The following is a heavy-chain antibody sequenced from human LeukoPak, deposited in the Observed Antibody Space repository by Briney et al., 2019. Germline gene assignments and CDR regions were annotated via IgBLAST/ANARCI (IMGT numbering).Heavy chain of an antibody. D-gene: IGHD6-19*01. V-gene: IGHV4-39*07. CDR3: ARAVAVDGGYFDY. Sequence: SETLSLTCTVSGGSISSSSYYWGWIRQPPGKGLEWIGSIYYSGSTYYNPSLKSRVTISVDTSKNQFSLKLSSVTAADTAVYYCARAVAVDGGYFDYWGQGTLVTVSS. J-gene: IGHJ4*02. CDR2: IYYSGST. CDR1: GGSISSSSYY.